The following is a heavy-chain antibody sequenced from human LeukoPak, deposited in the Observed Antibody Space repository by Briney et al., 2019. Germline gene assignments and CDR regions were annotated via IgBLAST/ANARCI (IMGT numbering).Heavy chain of an antibody. CDR1: GFTFSTYW. CDR3: ASYRVSHGMDV. Sequence: GGSLRLSCAASGFTFSTYWMAWVRQAPGKGLEWVANIKGEGGEKYHGDSVTGRFTISRDNAKNSLYLQMNSLRAEDTAIYYCASYRVSHGMDVWGQGTTVTVSS. D-gene: IGHD1-26*01. CDR2: IKGEGGEK. V-gene: IGHV3-7*01. J-gene: IGHJ6*02.